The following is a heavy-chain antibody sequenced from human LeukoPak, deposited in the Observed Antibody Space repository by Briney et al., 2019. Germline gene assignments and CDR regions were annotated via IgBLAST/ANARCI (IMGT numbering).Heavy chain of an antibody. CDR2: IHHSGTA. D-gene: IGHD3-22*01. CDR3: ATRPPDDISGYLDN. Sequence: SETLSLTCAVSGASISNYYWSWVRQPPGKGLEWIGYIHHSGTANYNPSLESRVTVSLDTSRNQFYLRLKSVTSADTAMYYSATRPPDDISGYLDNWGQGTLVAVSS. V-gene: IGHV4-59*03. CDR1: GASISNYY. J-gene: IGHJ4*02.